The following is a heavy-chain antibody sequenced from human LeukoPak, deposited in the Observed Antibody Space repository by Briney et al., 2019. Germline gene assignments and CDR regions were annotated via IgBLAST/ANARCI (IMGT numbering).Heavy chain of an antibody. V-gene: IGHV3-64D*06. CDR1: GFTFSSYA. J-gene: IGHJ1*01. CDR2: ISSNGGST. CDR3: VKDDTYYYDSGGYPH. D-gene: IGHD3-22*01. Sequence: PGGSLRLSCSDSGFTFSSYAMHWVRQAPGKGLEYVSAISSNGGSTYYADSVKGRFTISRDNSKNTLYLQMSSLREEDTAVYYCVKDDTYYYDSGGYPHWGQGTLVTVSS.